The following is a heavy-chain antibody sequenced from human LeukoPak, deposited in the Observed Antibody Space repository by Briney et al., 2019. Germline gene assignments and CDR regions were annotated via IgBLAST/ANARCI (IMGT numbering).Heavy chain of an antibody. CDR1: GYSIRSAYY. Sequence: SETLSLTCAVSGYSIRSAYYWGWIRQPPGKGLEWLGSIYHIGTTYYNPSLKSRVTISVDTSKNQFSLKLSSVTAADTAVYYCARAPDYPQVAVAGTWFDYWGQGTLVTVSS. J-gene: IGHJ4*02. D-gene: IGHD6-19*01. V-gene: IGHV4-38-2*01. CDR2: IYHIGTT. CDR3: ARAPDYPQVAVAGTWFDY.